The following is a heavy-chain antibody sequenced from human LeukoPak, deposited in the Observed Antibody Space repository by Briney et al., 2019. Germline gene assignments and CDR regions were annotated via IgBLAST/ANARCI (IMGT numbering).Heavy chain of an antibody. CDR1: GITFSDYY. J-gene: IGHJ4*02. CDR2: IGTSGTPK. CDR3: ARVADSNYGTPLDY. D-gene: IGHD3-10*01. Sequence: GGSLRLSCAASGITFSDYYMTWIRQSPGKGLQWLSYIGTSGTPKYYVDSVEGRFTISRDNAKRSLYLQMNFLRAEDTAVYYCARVADSNYGTPLDYWGQGTLVTVSS. V-gene: IGHV3-11*04.